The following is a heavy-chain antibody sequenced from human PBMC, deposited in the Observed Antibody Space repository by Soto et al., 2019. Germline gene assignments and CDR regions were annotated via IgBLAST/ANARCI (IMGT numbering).Heavy chain of an antibody. J-gene: IGHJ4*02. CDR1: GFTFSSYA. CDR2: ISYDGNNK. Sequence: QVQLVESGGGVVQPGRSLRLSCPASGFTFSSYAMHWVRQAPGKGLEWVAVISYDGNNKYYADSVKGRFTISRNNFKNTLYLQMNSLSLEDTAVYYCAREDYGEQYFDYWGQGTLVTVSS. V-gene: IGHV3-30-3*01. D-gene: IGHD4-17*01. CDR3: AREDYGEQYFDY.